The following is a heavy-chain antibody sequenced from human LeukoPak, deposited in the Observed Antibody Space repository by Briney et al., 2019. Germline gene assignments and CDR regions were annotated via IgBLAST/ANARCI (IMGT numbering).Heavy chain of an antibody. D-gene: IGHD6-13*01. Sequence: SETLSLTCAVYGGSFSGYYWSWIRQPPGKGLEWIGEINHSGSTNYNPSLKSRVTISVDTSKNQFSLKLSSVTAADTAVYYCARDSGGSPEQLDPLDYWGQGPLVTVSS. V-gene: IGHV4-34*01. CDR3: ARDSGGSPEQLDPLDY. J-gene: IGHJ4*02. CDR2: INHSGST. CDR1: GGSFSGYY.